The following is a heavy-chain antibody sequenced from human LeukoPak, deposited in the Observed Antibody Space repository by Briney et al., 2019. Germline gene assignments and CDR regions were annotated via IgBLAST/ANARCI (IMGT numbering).Heavy chain of an antibody. V-gene: IGHV4-39*07. D-gene: IGHD3-10*01. Sequence: PSETLSLTCTVSGGSISSSSYYWGWIRQPPGKGLEWIGSIYYSGSTYYNPSLKSRVTISVDTSKNQFSLKLSSVTAADTAVYYCARDSDRNYYGSGGYFDYWGQGTLVTVSS. CDR2: IYYSGST. CDR1: GGSISSSSYY. CDR3: ARDSDRNYYGSGGYFDY. J-gene: IGHJ4*02.